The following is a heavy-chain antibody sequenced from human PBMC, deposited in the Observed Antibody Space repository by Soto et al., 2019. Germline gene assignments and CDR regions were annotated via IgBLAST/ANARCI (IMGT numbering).Heavy chain of an antibody. J-gene: IGHJ6*01. CDR2: ISYDGSNK. Sequence: TGGSLRLSCAASGFTFSSYGMHWVRQAPGKGLEWVAVISYDGSNKYYADSVKGRFTISRDNSKNTLYLQMNSLRAEDTAVYYCAKDRSSSWYPLGYYYYGMDVWGQGTTVTVSS. CDR3: AKDRSSSWYPLGYYYYGMDV. D-gene: IGHD6-13*01. CDR1: GFTFSSYG. V-gene: IGHV3-30*18.